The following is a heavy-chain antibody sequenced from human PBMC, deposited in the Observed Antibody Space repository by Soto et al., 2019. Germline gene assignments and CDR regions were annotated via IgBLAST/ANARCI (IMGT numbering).Heavy chain of an antibody. CDR2: INTNTGNP. CDR1: GYTFTSYA. D-gene: IGHD3-3*01. CDR3: ARPREMGHYDFWSGYPDFAFDI. Sequence: ASVKVSCKASGYTFTSYAMNWVRQAPGQGLERMGWINTNTGNPTYAQGFTGRFVFSLDTSVSTAYLQICSLKAEDTAVYYCARPREMGHYDFWSGYPDFAFDIWGRGTMVTVSS. V-gene: IGHV7-4-1*01. J-gene: IGHJ3*02.